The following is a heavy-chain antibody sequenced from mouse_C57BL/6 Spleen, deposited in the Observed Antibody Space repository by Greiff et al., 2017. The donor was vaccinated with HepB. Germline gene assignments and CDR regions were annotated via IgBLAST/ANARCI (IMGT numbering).Heavy chain of an antibody. CDR3: ARCLYYDPSFDY. CDR1: GYTFTSYG. CDR2: IYPRSGNT. Sequence: QVHVKQSGAELARPGASVKLSCKASGYTFTSYGISWVKQRTGQGLEWIGEIYPRSGNTYYNEKFKGKATLTADKSSSTAYMELRSLTSEDSAVYFCARCLYYDPSFDYWGQGTTLTVSS. J-gene: IGHJ2*01. V-gene: IGHV1-81*01. D-gene: IGHD2-4*01.